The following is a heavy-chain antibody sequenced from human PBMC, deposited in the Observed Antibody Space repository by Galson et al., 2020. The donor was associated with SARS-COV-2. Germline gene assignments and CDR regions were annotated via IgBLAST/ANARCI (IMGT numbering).Heavy chain of an antibody. CDR2: IRDEGSNK. CDR1: GFTLSSHG. J-gene: IGHJ3*02. V-gene: IGHV3-33*01. Sequence: GGFLRLSCAASGFTLSSHGMHWVRQPPGKGREGVEVIRDEGSNKYYADSVKGRFTISRDNSKNTLYLQMNSLRAEDTAVYYCARGHGDSSDAFDIWGKGTMVTVSS. CDR3: ARGHGDSSDAFDI. D-gene: IGHD4-17*01.